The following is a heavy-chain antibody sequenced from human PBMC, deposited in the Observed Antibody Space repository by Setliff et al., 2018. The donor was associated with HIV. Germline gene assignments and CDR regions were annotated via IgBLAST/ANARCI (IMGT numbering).Heavy chain of an antibody. CDR3: ARGMLVVVISTPDY. Sequence: GGSLRLSCAASGLTFSDYYMSWIRQAPGKGLEWVSYISSSSSYTNYADSVKGRFTISRDNAKNSLYLQMNSLRAEDTAVYYCARGMLVVVISTPDYWGQGTLVTVSS. J-gene: IGHJ4*02. D-gene: IGHD3-22*01. CDR2: ISSSSSYT. CDR1: GLTFSDYY. V-gene: IGHV3-11*06.